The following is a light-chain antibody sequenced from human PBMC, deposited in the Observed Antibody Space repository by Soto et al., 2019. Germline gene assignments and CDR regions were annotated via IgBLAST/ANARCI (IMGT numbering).Light chain of an antibody. J-gene: IGKJ1*01. Sequence: IVWTQSPATLSLSPGERAITSCMAGQTVNNNYLAWCQQTPRQAHRLLSYGASTRATGIPDRFSGSVSGTEFTLTIRSLQSEDFAVYYGQQHNHWPPRTVGQGTKLDIK. CDR2: GAS. CDR1: QTVNNNY. CDR3: QQHNHWPPRT. V-gene: IGKV3-15*01.